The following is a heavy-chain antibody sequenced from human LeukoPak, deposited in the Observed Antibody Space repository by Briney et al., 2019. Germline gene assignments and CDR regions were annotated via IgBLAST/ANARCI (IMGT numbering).Heavy chain of an antibody. CDR1: GFTFSSYW. CDR3: ARDTYYYGSGALDY. J-gene: IGHJ4*02. CDR2: IKQDGSEK. V-gene: IGHV3-7*01. D-gene: IGHD3-10*01. Sequence: GGSLRLSCAASGFTFSSYWMSWVRQAPGKGLEWVANIKQDGSEKYYVDSVKGRFTISRDNAKNSLYLQMNSLRAEDTAVYYCARDTYYYGSGALDYWGQGTLVTVSS.